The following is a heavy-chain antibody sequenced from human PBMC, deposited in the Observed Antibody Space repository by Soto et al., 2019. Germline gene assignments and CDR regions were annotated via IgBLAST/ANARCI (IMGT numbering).Heavy chain of an antibody. CDR3: AREEVDGAIDYFDY. J-gene: IGHJ4*02. V-gene: IGHV3-30-3*01. D-gene: IGHD3-16*02. Sequence: GGSLRLSCAASGFTFSSYAMHWVRQAPGKGLEWVAVISYDGSNKYYADSVKGRFTISRDNSKNTLYLQMNSLRAEDTAVYYCAREEVDGAIDYFDYWGQGTLVTVSS. CDR1: GFTFSSYA. CDR2: ISYDGSNK.